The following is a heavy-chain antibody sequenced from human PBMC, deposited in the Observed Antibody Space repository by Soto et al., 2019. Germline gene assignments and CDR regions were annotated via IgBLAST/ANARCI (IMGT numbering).Heavy chain of an antibody. D-gene: IGHD3-10*01. CDR1: GDSLSGYY. CDR2: FYSSGSP. V-gene: IGHV4-59*01. J-gene: IGHJ4*02. Sequence: SETLSLTCTVSGDSLSGYYWSWIRQTPGKGLEWIGYFYSSGSPHYNPSLKSRVTISVDTSKNQFYLKLTSVTAADTAVYYCARMVRGVKKYYFDYWGQGTLVTVSS. CDR3: ARMVRGVKKYYFDY.